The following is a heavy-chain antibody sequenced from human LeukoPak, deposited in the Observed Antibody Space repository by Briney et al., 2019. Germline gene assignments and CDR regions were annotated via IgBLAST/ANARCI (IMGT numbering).Heavy chain of an antibody. CDR1: GYTFTGYY. J-gene: IGHJ6*03. D-gene: IGHD4-17*01. V-gene: IGHV1-2*02. CDR2: INPNSGGT. Sequence: GASVKVSCKASGYTFTGYYMHWVRQAPGQGLEWMGWINPNSGGTNYAQKFQGRVTMTRDTSISTAYMELSSLRSEDTAVYYCARGYGDWGGVYYYYMDVWGKGTTVTISS. CDR3: ARGYGDWGGVYYYYMDV.